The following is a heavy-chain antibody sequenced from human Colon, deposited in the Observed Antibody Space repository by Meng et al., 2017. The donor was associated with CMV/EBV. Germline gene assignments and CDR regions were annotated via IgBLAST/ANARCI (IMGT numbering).Heavy chain of an antibody. CDR1: GTFSSYV. CDR2: IIPILGIA. Sequence: GTFSSYVISWVRQAPGQGLEWMGGIIPILGIANYAQKFQGRVTITADKSTSTAYMELSSLRSEDTAVYYCARVLSMVRGVGRWFDPWGQGTLVTVSS. D-gene: IGHD3-10*01. J-gene: IGHJ5*02. V-gene: IGHV1-69*10. CDR3: ARVLSMVRGVGRWFDP.